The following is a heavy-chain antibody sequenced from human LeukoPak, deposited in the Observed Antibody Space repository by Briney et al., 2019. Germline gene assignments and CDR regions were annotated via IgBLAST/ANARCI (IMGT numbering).Heavy chain of an antibody. J-gene: IGHJ4*02. CDR3: AASLPNIVVVPATKGPFGY. CDR2: ISGSGGAT. Sequence: GGSLRLSCAASGFTFSSYGMHWVRRAPGKGLEWISAISGSGGATHYADSVKGRFTISRDNSNNALYLQMNSLRAEDTAVYYCAASLPNIVVVPATKGPFGYWGQGALVTVSS. D-gene: IGHD2-2*01. CDR1: GFTFSSYG. V-gene: IGHV3-23*01.